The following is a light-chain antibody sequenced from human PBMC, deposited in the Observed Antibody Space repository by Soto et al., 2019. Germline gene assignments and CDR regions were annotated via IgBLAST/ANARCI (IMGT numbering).Light chain of an antibody. CDR1: SSNVGGYNS. Sequence: QSALTQPASVSGSPGQSITISCTGTSSNVGGYNSVSWYQQHPGKAPKLMIYDVSDRPSGVSNRFSGSKSGNTASLTISGLQAEDEADYYCSSYTSSSNTPVVFGGGTKVTVL. CDR3: SSYTSSSNTPVV. J-gene: IGLJ2*01. V-gene: IGLV2-14*01. CDR2: DVS.